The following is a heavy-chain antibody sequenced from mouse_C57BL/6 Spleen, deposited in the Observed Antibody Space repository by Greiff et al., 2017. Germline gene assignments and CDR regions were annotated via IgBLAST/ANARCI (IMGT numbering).Heavy chain of an antibody. Sequence: DVMLVESGGGLVKPGGSLKLSCAASGFTFSSYTMSWVRQTPEKRLEWVATISGGGGNTYYPDSVKGRFTISRDNAKNTLYLQMSSLRSEDTALYYCARHGSSYDYFDYWGQGTTLTVSS. D-gene: IGHD1-1*01. V-gene: IGHV5-9*01. CDR3: ARHGSSYDYFDY. J-gene: IGHJ2*01. CDR2: ISGGGGNT. CDR1: GFTFSSYT.